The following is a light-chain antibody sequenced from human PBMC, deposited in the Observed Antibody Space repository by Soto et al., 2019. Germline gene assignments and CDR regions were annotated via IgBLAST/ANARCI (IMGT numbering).Light chain of an antibody. J-gene: IGKJ2*01. CDR3: QQYNNWPPP. CDR2: GAS. CDR1: QSVSSN. V-gene: IGKV3-15*01. Sequence: EIVMTQSPATLSVSPGERATLSCRASQSVSSNLVWYQQKRGQAPRLLIYGASTRATGIPARFSGSGSGTEFTLTLSSLQSEDFAVYYCQQYNNWPPPFGQGTKLEIK.